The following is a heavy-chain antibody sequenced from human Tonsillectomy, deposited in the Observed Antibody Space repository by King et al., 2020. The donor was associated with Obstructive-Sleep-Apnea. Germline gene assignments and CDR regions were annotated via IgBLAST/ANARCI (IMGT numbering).Heavy chain of an antibody. CDR1: GYTFTGYY. CDR3: ARDMSAYDSTSPAY. V-gene: IGHV1-2*02. D-gene: IGHD3-10*01. Sequence: VQLVQSGAEVKKPGASVKVSCKASGYTFTGYYIHWVRQAPGQGLEGMGWISPNSGATTYAQRFQDRATMTRDTSIRTAYMDLSRLKSDDTAIYYCARDMSAYDSTSPAYWGQGTLVTVSS. J-gene: IGHJ4*02. CDR2: ISPNSGAT.